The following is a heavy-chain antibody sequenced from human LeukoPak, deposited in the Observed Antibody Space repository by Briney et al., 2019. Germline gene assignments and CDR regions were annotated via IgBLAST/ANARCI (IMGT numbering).Heavy chain of an antibody. Sequence: ASVKVSFKASGYTFTGYYMHWVRQAPGQGLEWMGWINPNSGGTKYAQKFQGRVTMTRDTSISTAYMELSRLRSDDTAVYYCARVGHYYDSSGYYLYDAFDIWGQGTMVIVSS. CDR2: INPNSGGT. CDR3: ARVGHYYDSSGYYLYDAFDI. J-gene: IGHJ3*02. D-gene: IGHD3-22*01. CDR1: GYTFTGYY. V-gene: IGHV1-2*02.